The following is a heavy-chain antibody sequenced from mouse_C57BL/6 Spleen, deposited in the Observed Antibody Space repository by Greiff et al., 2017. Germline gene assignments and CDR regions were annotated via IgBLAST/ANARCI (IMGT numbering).Heavy chain of an antibody. J-gene: IGHJ3*01. CDR2: IYPRSGNT. CDR1: GYTFTSYG. Sequence: QVQLQQSGAELARPGASVKLSCKASGYTFTSYGISWVKQRTGQGLEWIGEIYPRSGNTYYNEKFKGKATLTADKSSSTAYMELRSLTSEDSAVYVCAREGCTYYYGSSPWGQGTLVTVSA. D-gene: IGHD1-1*01. CDR3: AREGCTYYYGSSP. V-gene: IGHV1-81*01.